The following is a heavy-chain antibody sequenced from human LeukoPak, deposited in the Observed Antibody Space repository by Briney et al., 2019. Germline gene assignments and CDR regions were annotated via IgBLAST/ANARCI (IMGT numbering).Heavy chain of an antibody. D-gene: IGHD1-26*01. CDR2: IYYSGST. V-gene: IGHV4-59*01. CDR3: ARGIVGAPNAYFFDY. Sequence: SETLSLTCTVSGGSISSYYRSWIRQPPGKGLEWIGYIYYSGSTNYNPSLKSRVTISVDTSKNHFSLKLSSVTAADTAVYYCARGIVGAPNAYFFDYWGQGTLVTVSS. CDR1: GGSISSYY. J-gene: IGHJ4*02.